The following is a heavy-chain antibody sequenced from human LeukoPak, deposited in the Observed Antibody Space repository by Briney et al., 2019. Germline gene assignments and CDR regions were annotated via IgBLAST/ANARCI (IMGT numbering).Heavy chain of an antibody. Sequence: ASVKVSCKASGYTFTGYYMHWVRQAPGQGLEWMGWINPNSGGTNYAQKFQGRVTMTRDTSISTAYMELSRLRSDDTAVYYCARESAARITMIVVAIDPWGQGTLVTVSS. CDR1: GYTFTGYY. J-gene: IGHJ5*02. V-gene: IGHV1-2*02. D-gene: IGHD3-22*01. CDR3: ARESAARITMIVVAIDP. CDR2: INPNSGGT.